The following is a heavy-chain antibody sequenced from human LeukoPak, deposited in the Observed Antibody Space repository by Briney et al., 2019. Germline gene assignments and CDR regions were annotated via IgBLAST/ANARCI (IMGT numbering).Heavy chain of an antibody. Sequence: GGSRRLSCAASGFTFSSYGMHWVRQAPGKGLEWVAVISYDGSNKYYADSVKGRFTISRDNSKNTLYLQMNSLRAEDTAVYYCALVRVGYWGQGTLVTVSS. CDR3: ALVRVGY. CDR2: ISYDGSNK. J-gene: IGHJ4*02. V-gene: IGHV3-30*03. D-gene: IGHD1-26*01. CDR1: GFTFSSYG.